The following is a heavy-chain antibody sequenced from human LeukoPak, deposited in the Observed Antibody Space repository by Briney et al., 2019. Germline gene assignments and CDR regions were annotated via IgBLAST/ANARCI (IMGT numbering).Heavy chain of an antibody. J-gene: IGHJ6*02. D-gene: IGHD3-9*01. CDR2: IIPILGIA. CDR1: GGTFSSYA. Sequence: SVEVSCKASGGTFSSYAISWVRQAPGQGLEWMGRIIPILGIANYAQKFQGRVTITADKSTSTAYMELSSLRSEDTAVYYCAIVRYFGILMDVWGQGTTVTVSS. CDR3: AIVRYFGILMDV. V-gene: IGHV1-69*04.